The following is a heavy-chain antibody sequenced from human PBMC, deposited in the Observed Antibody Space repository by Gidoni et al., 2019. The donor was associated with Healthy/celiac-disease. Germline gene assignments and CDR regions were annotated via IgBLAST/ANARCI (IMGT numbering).Heavy chain of an antibody. CDR2: INHSGST. CDR3: ARGAPTKARGYSYGPRYYFDY. Sequence: QVQLQQWGAGLLKPSETLSLTCAVYGGSFSGYYWSWIRQPPGKGLEWIGEINHSGSTNYNPSLKSRVTISVDTSKNQFSLKLSSVTAADTAVYYCARGAPTKARGYSYGPRYYFDYWGQGTLVTVSS. D-gene: IGHD5-18*01. J-gene: IGHJ4*02. V-gene: IGHV4-34*01. CDR1: GGSFSGYY.